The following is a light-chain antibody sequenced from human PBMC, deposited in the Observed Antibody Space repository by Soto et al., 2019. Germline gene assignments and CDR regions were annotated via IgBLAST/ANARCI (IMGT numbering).Light chain of an antibody. V-gene: IGKV3-20*01. CDR2: GAS. J-gene: IGKJ1*01. Sequence: IVLTQCPGTLSWSPGGRATLSCRASESVGSNYLAWYQQRHAQPPNLLIFGASHRAPDIPDRFSGSESGTDFTLTISVQEPDTFAVYYGPQYVGSFHTFGQVTK. CDR3: PQYVGSFHT. CDR1: ESVGSNY.